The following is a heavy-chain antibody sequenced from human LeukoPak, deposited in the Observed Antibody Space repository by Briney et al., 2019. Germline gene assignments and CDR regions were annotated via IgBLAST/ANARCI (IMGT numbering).Heavy chain of an antibody. CDR2: IYSGGST. Sequence: GGSLRLSCAASGFTFSSYWMHWVRRAPGKGLEWVSVIYSGGSTYYADSVKGRFTISRDNSKNTLYLQMNSLRAEDTAVYYCARHYCSGGSCYAPDWFDPWGQGTLVTVSS. J-gene: IGHJ5*02. CDR3: ARHYCSGGSCYAPDWFDP. V-gene: IGHV3-53*01. CDR1: GFTFSSYW. D-gene: IGHD2-15*01.